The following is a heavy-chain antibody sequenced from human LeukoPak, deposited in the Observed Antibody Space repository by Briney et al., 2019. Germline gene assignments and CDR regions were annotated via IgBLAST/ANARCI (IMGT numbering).Heavy chain of an antibody. CDR2: MNPNSGNT. J-gene: IGHJ6*03. V-gene: IGHV1-8*03. Sequence: WASVKVSCKASGYTFTSYDINWVRQATGQGLEWMGWMNPNSGNTGYAQKFQGRVTITRNTSISTAYMELSSLRSEDTAVYYCARGGSGYTYYYYMDVWGKGTTVTVSS. CDR3: ARGGSGYTYYYYMDV. D-gene: IGHD5-24*01. CDR1: GYTFTSYD.